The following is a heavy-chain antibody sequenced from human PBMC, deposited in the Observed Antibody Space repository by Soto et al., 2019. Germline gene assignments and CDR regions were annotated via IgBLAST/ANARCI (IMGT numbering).Heavy chain of an antibody. Sequence: PGGSLRLSCAASGFTFSDYYMSWIRQAPGKGLEWVSYISSSGSTIYYADSVKGRFTISRDNAKNSLYLQMNSLRAEDTAVYYCARDPPWEGCYYYMDVWGKGTTVTVSS. CDR3: ARDPPWEGCYYYMDV. CDR1: GFTFSDYY. D-gene: IGHD1-26*01. V-gene: IGHV3-11*01. J-gene: IGHJ6*03. CDR2: ISSSGSTI.